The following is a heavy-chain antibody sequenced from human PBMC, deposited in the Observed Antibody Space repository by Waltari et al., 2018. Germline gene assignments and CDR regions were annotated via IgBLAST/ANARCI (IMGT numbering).Heavy chain of an antibody. V-gene: IGHV4-38-2*01. CDR3: ARKMYYFDY. Sequence: QVQLQASGPGLVKPSETLSLTCAVSGYSIRSGYYWGWIRQPPGKGLEWIGSIYHSGSTYYNPSLKSRVTISVDTSKNQFSLKLSSVTAADTAVYYCARKMYYFDYWGQGTLVTVSS. CDR2: IYHSGST. J-gene: IGHJ4*02. CDR1: GYSIRSGYY.